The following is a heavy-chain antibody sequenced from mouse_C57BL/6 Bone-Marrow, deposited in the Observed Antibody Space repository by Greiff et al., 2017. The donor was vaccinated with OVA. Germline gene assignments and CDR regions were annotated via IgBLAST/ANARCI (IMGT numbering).Heavy chain of an antibody. D-gene: IGHD2-3*01. CDR2: IYPRSGNT. V-gene: IGHV1-81*01. CDR3: ARWGDGYYGWYFDV. CDR1: GYTFTSYG. Sequence: QVQLQQSGAELARPGASVKLSCKASGYTFTSYGISWVKQRTGQGLEWIGEIYPRSGNTYYNEKFKGKATLTADKSSSTAYMELRSLTSEDSAVYFCARWGDGYYGWYFDVWGTGTTVTVSS. J-gene: IGHJ1*03.